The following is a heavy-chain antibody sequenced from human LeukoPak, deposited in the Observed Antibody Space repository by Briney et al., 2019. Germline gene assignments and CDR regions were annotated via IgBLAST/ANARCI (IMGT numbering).Heavy chain of an antibody. Sequence: ASVKVSCKASGCTFTSYAMSWVRQAPGQGLEWMGGIIPIFGTANYAQKFQGRVTITADKSTSTAYMELSSLRSEDTAVYYCARSRGIAVAGIFDYWGQGTLVTVSS. CDR1: GCTFTSYA. CDR3: ARSRGIAVAGIFDY. D-gene: IGHD6-19*01. V-gene: IGHV1-69*06. CDR2: IIPIFGTA. J-gene: IGHJ4*02.